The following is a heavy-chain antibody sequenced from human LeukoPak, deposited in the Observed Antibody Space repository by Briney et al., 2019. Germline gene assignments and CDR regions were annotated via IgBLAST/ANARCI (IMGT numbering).Heavy chain of an antibody. J-gene: IGHJ3*02. Sequence: PGGSLRLSCAASGFTFSNYAMSWVRQAPGKGLEWVSGTSGGGGDTSYADSVKGRFTISRDNSKNTLYLHMNSLRAEDTAVYYCAKDTRYGSETFGAFDIRGQGTMITVSS. CDR3: AKDTRYGSETFGAFDI. V-gene: IGHV3-23*01. D-gene: IGHD3-10*01. CDR2: TSGGGGDT. CDR1: GFTFSNYA.